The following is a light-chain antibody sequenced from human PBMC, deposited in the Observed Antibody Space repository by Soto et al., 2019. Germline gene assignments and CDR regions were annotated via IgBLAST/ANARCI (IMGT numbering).Light chain of an antibody. V-gene: IGKV3-20*01. CDR3: QYYGGSPRT. J-gene: IGKJ1*01. CDR1: QNIDSRL. CDR2: GAS. Sequence: ELVLTQSPGTLSLSPGERATLSCRASQNIDSRLLGWYQQKAGQAPRLLIYGASSRATGIPASFSGSGSGTDFTLTISRLEPQDFAVYYCQYYGGSPRTFGQGTKVEI.